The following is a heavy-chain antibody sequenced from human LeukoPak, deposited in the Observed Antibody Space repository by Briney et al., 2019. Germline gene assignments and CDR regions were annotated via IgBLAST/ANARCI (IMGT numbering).Heavy chain of an antibody. Sequence: GSLRLSCEASGFTFSSYGMHWVRQAPGKGLEWVAFIRYDGSNKYYADSVRGRFTISRDNSKNTLYLQMNSLRAEDTAVYYCAKVASTVTSGTSYFDYWGQGTLVTVSS. CDR3: AKVASTVTSGTSYFDY. D-gene: IGHD4-17*01. J-gene: IGHJ4*02. CDR2: IRYDGSNK. CDR1: GFTFSSYG. V-gene: IGHV3-30*02.